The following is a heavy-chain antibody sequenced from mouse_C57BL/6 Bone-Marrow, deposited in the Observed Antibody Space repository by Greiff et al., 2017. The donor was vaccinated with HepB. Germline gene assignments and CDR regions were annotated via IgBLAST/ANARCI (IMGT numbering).Heavy chain of an antibody. Sequence: VMLVESGPGLVQPSQSLSITCTVSGFSLTSYGVHWVRQSPGKGLEWLGVIWRGGSTDYNAAFMSRLSITKDNSKSQVFFKMNSLQADDTAIYYCAKKGYYGVYAMDYWGQGTSVTVSS. J-gene: IGHJ4*01. V-gene: IGHV2-5*01. CDR3: AKKGYYGVYAMDY. CDR2: IWRGGST. D-gene: IGHD1-1*01. CDR1: GFSLTSYG.